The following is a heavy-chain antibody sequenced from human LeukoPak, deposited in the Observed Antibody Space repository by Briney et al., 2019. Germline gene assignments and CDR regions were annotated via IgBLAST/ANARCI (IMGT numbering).Heavy chain of an antibody. CDR2: IKQDGGQI. CDR3: ARLGARQMLEY. D-gene: IGHD4-17*01. CDR1: EFTFNSYW. Sequence: HPGGSLRLSCAASEFTFNSYWMSWVRQAPGKGLEWVANIKQDGGQIYYQDSVKGRFTVSRDNAKNSLYLQMNSLRAEDTAVYYCARLGARQMLEYWGQGTLVTVSS. J-gene: IGHJ4*02. V-gene: IGHV3-7*01.